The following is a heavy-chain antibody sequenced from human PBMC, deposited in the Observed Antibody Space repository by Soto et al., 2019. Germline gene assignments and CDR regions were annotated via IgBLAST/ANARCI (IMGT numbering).Heavy chain of an antibody. CDR2: IYYRGYT. CDR1: GGSISSYY. D-gene: IGHD6-19*01. J-gene: IGHJ4*02. Sequence: SDTLSLTCTASGGSISSYYWSWIRQPPGKGLEWIGYIYYRGYTNYNPSLKSRVTISVDMSKSQFSLKLSSVTAADTAVYYCARHRGRSGRYEDFDYWGQGTLVTVS. CDR3: ARHRGRSGRYEDFDY. V-gene: IGHV4-59*08.